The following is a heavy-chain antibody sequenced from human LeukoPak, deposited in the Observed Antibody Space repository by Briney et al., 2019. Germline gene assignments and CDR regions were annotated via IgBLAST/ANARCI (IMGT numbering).Heavy chain of an antibody. V-gene: IGHV3-74*01. CDR1: GFTFSSYW. CDR2: INNDGSST. J-gene: IGHJ4*02. CDR3: ARVRSAAAVDY. Sequence: GGSLRLSCAASGFTFSSYWMHWVRQAPERGLVWVSRINNDGSSTSYADSVKGRFTISRDNAKNTLHLQMNSLRAEDTAVYYCARVRSAAAVDYWGQGTLVTVTS.